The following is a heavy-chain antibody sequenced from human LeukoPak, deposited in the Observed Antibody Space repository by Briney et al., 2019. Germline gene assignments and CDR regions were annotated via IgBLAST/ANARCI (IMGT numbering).Heavy chain of an antibody. J-gene: IGHJ3*02. CDR3: ARVIGYYYDSSGPYDAFDI. CDR2: IYHSGST. V-gene: IGHV4-4*02. Sequence: PSETLSLTCAVSGGSISSSNWWSWVRQPPGKGLEWIGEIYHSGSTNYNPSLKSQVTISVDKSKNQFSLKLSSVTAADTAVYYCARVIGYYYDSSGPYDAFDIWGQGTMVTVSS. CDR1: GGSISSSNW. D-gene: IGHD3-22*01.